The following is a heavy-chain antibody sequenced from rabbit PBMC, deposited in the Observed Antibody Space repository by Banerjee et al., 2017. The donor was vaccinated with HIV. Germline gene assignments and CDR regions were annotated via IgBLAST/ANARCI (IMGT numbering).Heavy chain of an antibody. J-gene: IGHJ4*01. CDR1: GFSFSDSYW. V-gene: IGHV1S40*01. CDR2: IYTGSNGSP. D-gene: IGHD7-1*01. Sequence: QSLEESGGDLVKPEGSLTLTCTASGFSFSDSYWMCWVRQAPGKGLEWITCIYTGSNGSPYYASWAKGRFTISKTSSTTVTLQMTSLTAADTATYFCARDRDGTGESSFDFWGPGTLVTVS. CDR3: ARDRDGTGESSFDF.